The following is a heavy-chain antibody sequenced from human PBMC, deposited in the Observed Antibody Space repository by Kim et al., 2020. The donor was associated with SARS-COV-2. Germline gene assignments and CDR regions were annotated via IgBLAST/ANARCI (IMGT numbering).Heavy chain of an antibody. CDR2: IIGGNGNT. D-gene: IGHD3-3*01. CDR3: ARGSGPGLGY. V-gene: IGHV1-3*01. Sequence: ASVKVSCKASGYTFSNYAIHWVRQAPGQSLECMGWIIGGNGNTYYSQKFQGRVTFTRDTSATTAYMELTSLRSEDTAVYYCARGSGPGLGYWGQGTLVTVSS. J-gene: IGHJ4*02. CDR1: GYTFSNYA.